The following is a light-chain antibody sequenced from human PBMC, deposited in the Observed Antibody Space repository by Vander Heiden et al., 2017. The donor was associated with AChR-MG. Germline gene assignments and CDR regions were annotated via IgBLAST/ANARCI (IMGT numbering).Light chain of an antibody. CDR1: QSVSSF. CDR3: QQRSNWPPLT. V-gene: IGKV3-11*01. CDR2: DAS. Sequence: EIVLTQYPATLSLSPGERATLSCRASQSVSSFLAWYQQKPGQAPRLLIYDASNRATGIPARFSGSRSGTDFTLTISSLEPEDFAVYYCQQRSNWPPLTFGGGTRVEIK. J-gene: IGKJ4*01.